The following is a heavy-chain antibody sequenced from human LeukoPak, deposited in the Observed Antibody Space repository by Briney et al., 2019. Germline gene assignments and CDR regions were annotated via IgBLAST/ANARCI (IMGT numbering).Heavy chain of an antibody. CDR1: GGSISSSSYY. V-gene: IGHV4-39*07. D-gene: IGHD3-10*01. J-gene: IGHJ4*02. CDR2: IYYSGST. Sequence: PSETLSLTCTVSGGSISSSSYYWGWIRQPPGKGLEWIGSIYYSGSTYYNPSLKSRVTISVDTSKNQFSLQLSSVTAADTAVYYCARFPTGYYYGSGSARGVYYFDYWGQGTLVTVSS. CDR3: ARFPTGYYYGSGSARGVYYFDY.